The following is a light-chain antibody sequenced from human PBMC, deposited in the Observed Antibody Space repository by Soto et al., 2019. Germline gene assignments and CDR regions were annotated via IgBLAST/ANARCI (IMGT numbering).Light chain of an antibody. J-gene: IGLJ2*01. V-gene: IGLV2-14*01. CDR3: SSYTISSTLL. CDR1: SSDVGTYNY. CDR2: AVS. Sequence: QSALTQPASVSGSPGQSITISCTGTSSDVGTYNYVSWYQQHPGKAPKLMIYAVSNRPSGVSNRFSGSKSGNTASLTISGLQAEDEADYYCSSYTISSTLLFGGGTKLTVL.